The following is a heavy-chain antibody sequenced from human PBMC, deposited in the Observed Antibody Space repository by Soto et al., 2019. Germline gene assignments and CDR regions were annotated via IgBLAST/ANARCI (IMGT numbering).Heavy chain of an antibody. J-gene: IGHJ6*02. V-gene: IGHV3-33*01. CDR2: LGYDGGGR. CDR3: AREPVGPDYAMDV. Sequence: GGSLRLSCVASGFAFSSYGMHWVRQTPGKGLEWVAVLGYDGGGRYYADSVKGRFTISRDNSKNTLYLQMDSLRGEDTALYYWAREPVGPDYAMDVWGQGPTVIVAS. CDR1: GFAFSSYG. D-gene: IGHD1-26*01.